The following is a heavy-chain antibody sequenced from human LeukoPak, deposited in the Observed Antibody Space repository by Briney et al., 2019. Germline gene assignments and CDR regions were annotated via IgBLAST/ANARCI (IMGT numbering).Heavy chain of an antibody. CDR3: PRGVRTRFYYYGWGSYYPSPRYYFAY. V-gene: IGHV4-34*01. CDR1: GASFSGYY. D-gene: IGHD3-10*01. J-gene: IGHJ4*02. Sequence: PSETLSLTCAVYGASFSGYYCSWIRQPPGKGLEWIGEINHSGSTNYNPSLKSRVTISVDTSKNQFSLKLSSVTAADTAVYYCPRGVRTRFYYYGWGSYYPSPRYYFAYWGQGTLVTVSS. CDR2: INHSGST.